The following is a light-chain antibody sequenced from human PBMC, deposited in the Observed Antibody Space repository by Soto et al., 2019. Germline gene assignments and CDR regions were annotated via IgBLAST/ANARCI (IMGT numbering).Light chain of an antibody. V-gene: IGLV2-14*01. J-gene: IGLJ2*01. CDR2: GVS. Sequence: SALTQPASVSGSPGQSITISCVGSSSDIGSYNYVSWYQHFTGKAPKLMIYGVSNRPSGVSSRFSGSKSGNTASLAISGLQAEDEAHYYCSSSTSRDTLIFGGGTKLTVL. CDR1: SSDIGSYNY. CDR3: SSSTSRDTLI.